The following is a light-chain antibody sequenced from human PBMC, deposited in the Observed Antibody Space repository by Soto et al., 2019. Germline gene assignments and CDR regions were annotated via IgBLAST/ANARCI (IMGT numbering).Light chain of an antibody. V-gene: IGLV2-14*01. CDR3: SSYASSGPWV. J-gene: IGLJ3*02. CDR1: SSDLGDYNY. Sequence: QSALTQPASVSGSPGQSITISCTGASSDLGDYNYVSWYQQHPGKAPKLMIYEVSNRPSGVSNRFSGSKSGNTASLTISGLQTEDEADYYCSSYASSGPWVFGGGTKLTVL. CDR2: EVS.